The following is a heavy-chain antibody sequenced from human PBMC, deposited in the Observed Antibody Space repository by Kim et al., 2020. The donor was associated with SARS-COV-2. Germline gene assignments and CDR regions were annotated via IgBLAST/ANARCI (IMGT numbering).Heavy chain of an antibody. J-gene: IGHJ4*02. D-gene: IGHD1-26*01. CDR3: AREGGKFVGNMYIDF. V-gene: IGHV7-4-1*02. CDR1: GYTLTNYA. Sequence: ASVKVSCKASGYTLTNYAMSWVRQAPGQGLEWIGWINTNTGNTTYAQGFPGRVVFSLDTSVTTTYLQISSLNAEDTAVYYCAREGGKFVGNMYIDFWGQGTLVTVSS. CDR2: INTNTGNT.